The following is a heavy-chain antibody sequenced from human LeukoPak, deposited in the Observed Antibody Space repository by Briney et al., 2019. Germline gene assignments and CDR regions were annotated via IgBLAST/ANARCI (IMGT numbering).Heavy chain of an antibody. V-gene: IGHV1-2*02. CDR3: ATNILVRDIINWFDP. D-gene: IGHD3-10*01. CDR2: IKPNSGDT. CDR1: GYSFADYY. J-gene: IGHJ5*02. Sequence: GASVKVSCKASGYSFADYYMHWVRQAPGQGLEWMGWIKPNSGDTRSAQKFQGRVTMTRDTPISTAYMGLSSLRYDDTAVYYCATNILVRDIINWFDPWGQGTLVTVSS.